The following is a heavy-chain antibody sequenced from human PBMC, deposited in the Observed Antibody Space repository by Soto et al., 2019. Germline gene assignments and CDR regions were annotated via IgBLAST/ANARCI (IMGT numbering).Heavy chain of an antibody. V-gene: IGHV1-18*03. Sequence: QVQLVQSGAEVKKPGASVKVSCKASGYTFTSYGVSWVRQAPGLGLEWMGWISAYNGNTNYAQKLQGRVTMTTDTSTSTAYMELSSLRYDDMAVYYCARKDYGHGGVEDYFDHWGQGTLVTVSS. CDR1: GYTFTSYG. J-gene: IGHJ4*02. CDR3: ARKDYGHGGVEDYFDH. D-gene: IGHD4-17*01. CDR2: ISAYNGNT.